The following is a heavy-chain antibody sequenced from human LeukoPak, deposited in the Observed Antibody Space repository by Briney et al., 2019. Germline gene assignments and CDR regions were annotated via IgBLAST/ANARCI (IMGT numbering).Heavy chain of an antibody. CDR2: ISSSSSTI. Sequence: GGSLRLSCAASGSTFISYGMSWVRQAPGKGLEWVSYISSSSSTIYYADSVKGRFTISRDNAKNSLYLQMNSLRAEDTAVYYCARGGIVVVPAAMGDYWGQGTLVTVSS. CDR3: ARGGIVVVPAAMGDY. V-gene: IGHV3-48*01. D-gene: IGHD2-2*01. J-gene: IGHJ4*02. CDR1: GSTFISYG.